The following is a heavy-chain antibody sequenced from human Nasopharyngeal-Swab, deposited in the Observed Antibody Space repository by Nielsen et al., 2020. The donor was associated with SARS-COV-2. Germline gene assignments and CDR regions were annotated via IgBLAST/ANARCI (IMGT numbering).Heavy chain of an antibody. CDR3: AKEPAMVRGRVHYYYYGMDV. CDR1: GFTFSSYG. V-gene: IGHV3-30*18. D-gene: IGHD3-10*01. J-gene: IGHJ6*02. Sequence: GGSLRLSCAASGFTFSSYGMHWVRQAPGKGLERVAVISYDGSNKYYADSVKGRFTISRDNSKNTLYLQMNSLGAEDTAVYYCAKEPAMVRGRVHYYYYGMDVWGQGTTVTVSS. CDR2: ISYDGSNK.